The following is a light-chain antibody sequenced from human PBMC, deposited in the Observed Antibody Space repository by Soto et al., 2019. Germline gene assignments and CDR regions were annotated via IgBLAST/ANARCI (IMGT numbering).Light chain of an antibody. CDR2: EVN. CDR1: ASDVGGYNY. J-gene: IGLJ1*01. CDR3: TSYTSSSTYV. V-gene: IGLV2-14*01. Sequence: QSVLTQPASVSGSPGQSITISCTGTASDVGGYNYVSWYQHHPGEAPKLTIYEVNDRPSGVSNRFSGSKSGNTASLTISGLQAEDEADYYCTSYTSSSTYVFGTGTKVTVL.